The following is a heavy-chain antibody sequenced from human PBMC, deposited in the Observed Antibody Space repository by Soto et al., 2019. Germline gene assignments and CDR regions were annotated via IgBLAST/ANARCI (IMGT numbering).Heavy chain of an antibody. V-gene: IGHV3-30*18. D-gene: IGHD1-26*01. CDR3: AKPGREVGYYYGMDV. CDR1: GFTFSSYG. J-gene: IGHJ6*02. CDR2: ISYDGSNK. Sequence: GGSLRLSCAASGFTFSSYGMHWVRQAPGKGLEWVAFISYDGSNKYYADSVQGRFTISRDNSKNTVYLQMNSLRAEDTAVYYCAKPGREVGYYYGMDVWGQGTTVTVSS.